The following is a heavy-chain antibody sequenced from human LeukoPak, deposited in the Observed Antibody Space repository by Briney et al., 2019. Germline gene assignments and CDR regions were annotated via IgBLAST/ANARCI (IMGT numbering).Heavy chain of an antibody. CDR3: ARNAGSYFEFAP. Sequence: EASVRVSCKTSGYTFSTYGLSWVRQAPGQGVEWMGWISGKSGKTHYAQKFQDRVTLTTDTSSTTAFMELRSLRSDDTAMYYCARNAGSYFEFAPWGQGTLVTVSS. CDR1: GYTFSTYG. V-gene: IGHV1-18*01. CDR2: ISGKSGKT. D-gene: IGHD1-26*01. J-gene: IGHJ5*02.